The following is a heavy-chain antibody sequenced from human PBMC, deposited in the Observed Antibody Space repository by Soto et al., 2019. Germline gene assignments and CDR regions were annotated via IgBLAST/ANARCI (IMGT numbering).Heavy chain of an antibody. CDR3: ARVSVAFDY. D-gene: IGHD6-19*01. Sequence: SETLSLTCAVYGGSLSGYYWSWIRQPPGKGLEWIGEINHSGSTNYNPSLKSRVTISVDTSKNQFSLKLSSVTAADTAVYYCARVSVAFDYWGQGTLVTVSS. CDR2: INHSGST. J-gene: IGHJ4*02. V-gene: IGHV4-34*01. CDR1: GGSLSGYY.